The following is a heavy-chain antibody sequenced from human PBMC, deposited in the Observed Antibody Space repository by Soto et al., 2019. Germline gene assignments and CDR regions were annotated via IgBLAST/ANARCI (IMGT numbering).Heavy chain of an antibody. CDR3: ARAPFKQPNDY. CDR1: GYTFTSYY. J-gene: IGHJ4*02. D-gene: IGHD1-1*01. CDR2: INPSGGNT. V-gene: IGHV1-46*01. Sequence: ASVKVSCKASGYTFTSYYMHWVRQAPGQGLEWMGIINPSGGNTSYAQKFQGRVTMTRDTSTSTAYMELSSLRSEDTAVYYCARAPFKQPNDYWGQGTLVTVSS.